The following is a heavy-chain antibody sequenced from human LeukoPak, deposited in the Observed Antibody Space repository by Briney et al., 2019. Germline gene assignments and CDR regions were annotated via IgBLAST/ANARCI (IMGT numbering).Heavy chain of an antibody. CDR3: TGVDTAIPDAFEI. V-gene: IGHV3-15*05. Sequence: PGGSLRLSCAASGFTFSSYEMNWVRQAPGKGLEWVGRIKSKTDGGTTDYAAPVKGRFAISRDNSKNTLYLQMNSLRAEDTAVYYCTGVDTAIPDAFEIWGQGTMVTVSS. CDR2: IKSKTDGGTT. D-gene: IGHD5-18*01. CDR1: GFTFSSYE. J-gene: IGHJ3*02.